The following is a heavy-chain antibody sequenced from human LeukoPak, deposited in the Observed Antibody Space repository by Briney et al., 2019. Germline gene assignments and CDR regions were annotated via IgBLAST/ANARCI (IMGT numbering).Heavy chain of an antibody. CDR3: ARPSETQLLYDAFDI. CDR2: ISYDGSNK. D-gene: IGHD2-2*01. CDR1: GFTFSSYA. Sequence: PGGSLRLSCAASGFTFSSYAMHWVRQAPGKGLEWVAVISYDGSNKYYADSVKGRFTISRDNSKNTLYLQMNSLRAEDTAVYYCARPSETQLLYDAFDIWGQGTMVTVSS. V-gene: IGHV3-30-3*01. J-gene: IGHJ3*02.